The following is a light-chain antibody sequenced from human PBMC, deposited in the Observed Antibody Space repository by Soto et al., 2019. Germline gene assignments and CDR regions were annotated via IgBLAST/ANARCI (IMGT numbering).Light chain of an antibody. CDR1: SSDVGNYNY. CDR2: DVT. J-gene: IGLJ2*01. V-gene: IGLV2-14*01. Sequence: QSALTQPASVSGSPGQSITISCTGTSSDVGNYNYVSWYQQHPGKAPKLMIYDVTNRPSGVSNRFSGSKSGNTASLTISGLQAEVEADYYCSSYTTSSNVVFGGGTKLTVL. CDR3: SSYTTSSNVV.